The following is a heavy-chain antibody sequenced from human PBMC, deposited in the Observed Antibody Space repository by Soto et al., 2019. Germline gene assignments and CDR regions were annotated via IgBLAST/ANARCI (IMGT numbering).Heavy chain of an antibody. J-gene: IGHJ6*02. D-gene: IGHD3-10*01. Sequence: SDTLSLTCAVYGGSFSGYYWSWIRQPPGKGLEWIGEINHSGSTNYNPSLKSRVTISVDTSKNQFSLKLSSVTAADTAVYYCARGRVLLWLGELRAGYYYYGMDVWDQGTTVTVS. CDR1: GGSFSGYY. CDR3: ARGRVLLWLGELRAGYYYYGMDV. CDR2: INHSGST. V-gene: IGHV4-34*01.